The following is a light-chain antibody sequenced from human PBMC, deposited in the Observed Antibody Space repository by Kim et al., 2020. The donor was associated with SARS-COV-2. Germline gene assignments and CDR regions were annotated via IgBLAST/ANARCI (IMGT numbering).Light chain of an antibody. V-gene: IGKV1-33*01. CDR2: DSS. CDR3: QQYGDLPYT. J-gene: IGKJ2*01. CDR1: QDISDY. Sequence: SASVGETVTITCQASQDISDYLNWYQQKPEKAPKLLIYDSSNLETVVPSRFSGSGSGTNLILTISSLQPEDIATYFCQQYGDLPYTFGQGTKVEI.